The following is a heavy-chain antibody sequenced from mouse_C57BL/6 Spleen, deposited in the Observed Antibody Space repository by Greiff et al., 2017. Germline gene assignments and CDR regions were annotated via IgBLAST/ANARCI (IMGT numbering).Heavy chain of an antibody. CDR2: SYPGSGST. CDR1: GYTFTSYW. Sequence: QVQLQQPGAELVKPGASVKMSCKASGYTFTSYWITWVKQRPGQGLEWIGDSYPGSGSTNYNEKFKSKATLTVDTSSSTAYMQLSSLTSEDSAVYYCARVSTMVTLDYWGQGTTLTVSS. CDR3: ARVSTMVTLDY. V-gene: IGHV1-55*01. D-gene: IGHD2-2*01. J-gene: IGHJ2*01.